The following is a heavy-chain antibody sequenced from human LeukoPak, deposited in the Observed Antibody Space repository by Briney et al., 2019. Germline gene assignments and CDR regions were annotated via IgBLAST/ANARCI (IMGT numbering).Heavy chain of an antibody. J-gene: IGHJ4*02. CDR2: INPNSGDT. D-gene: IGHD2-2*01. Sequence: GASVKVSCKASGYTFTDYYMHWVRQAPGQGLEWMGWINPNSGDTNYAQKFQGSVTMTRDTSMSTAYMELSGLRFDDTAIYYCARDGEVRQGHCSTTSCPVDYWGQGTLITVSS. CDR1: GYTFTDYY. V-gene: IGHV1-2*04. CDR3: ARDGEVRQGHCSTTSCPVDY.